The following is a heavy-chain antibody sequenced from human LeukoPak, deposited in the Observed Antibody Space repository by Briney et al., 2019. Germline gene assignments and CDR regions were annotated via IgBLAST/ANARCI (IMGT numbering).Heavy chain of an antibody. J-gene: IGHJ4*02. CDR1: GGSISSGSYY. V-gene: IGHV4-61*02. Sequence: PSETLSLTCTVSGGSISSGSYYWSWIRQPAGKGLEWIGRIYTSGSTNYNPSLKSRVTISVDTAKNQFSLKLSSVTAADTAVYYCARDRRLKGDYHYYFDYRGQGTLVTVSS. CDR3: ARDRRLKGDYHYYFDY. D-gene: IGHD4-17*01. CDR2: IYTSGST.